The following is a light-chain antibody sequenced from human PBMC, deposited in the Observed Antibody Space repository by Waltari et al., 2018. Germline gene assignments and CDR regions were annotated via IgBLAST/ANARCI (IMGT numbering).Light chain of an antibody. CDR2: KAS. Sequence: DIQLTQSPSTLSASVGARVTITCRASQSINSWLAWYQQKPGKAPKVLIYKASILESGVPSRFSGSGSGTEFTLTISSLQPDDFATYYCHQYNSYSRTFGQGTKVEIK. V-gene: IGKV1-5*03. J-gene: IGKJ1*01. CDR1: QSINSW. CDR3: HQYNSYSRT.